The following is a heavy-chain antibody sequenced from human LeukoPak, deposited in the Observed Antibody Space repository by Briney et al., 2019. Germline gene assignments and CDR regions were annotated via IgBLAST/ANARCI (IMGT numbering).Heavy chain of an antibody. CDR2: IYTSGST. CDR3: ARDFPTQWLVPVGYFDY. Sequence: PSQTLSLTCTVSGGSISSGSYYWSWIRQPAGKGLEWIGRIYTSGSTNYNPSLKSRVTISVDTSKNQFSLKLSSVTAADTAVYYCARDFPTQWLVPVGYFDYWGQGTLVTVSS. CDR1: GGSISSGSYY. J-gene: IGHJ4*02. D-gene: IGHD6-19*01. V-gene: IGHV4-61*02.